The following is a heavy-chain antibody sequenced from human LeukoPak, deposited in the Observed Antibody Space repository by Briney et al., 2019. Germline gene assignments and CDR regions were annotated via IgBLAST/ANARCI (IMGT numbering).Heavy chain of an antibody. Sequence: GGSLRLSCTASAISFSSYVMTWLRQAPGKGLEWVSGIHGSGGVTYYADSVKGRFTISRDNSKKTLYLQMNSLRVDDTAVYYCAKDPNGDYVGAFDSWGRGTMVTVSS. CDR1: AISFSSYV. CDR3: AKDPNGDYVGAFDS. D-gene: IGHD4-17*01. J-gene: IGHJ3*02. V-gene: IGHV3-23*01. CDR2: IHGSGGVT.